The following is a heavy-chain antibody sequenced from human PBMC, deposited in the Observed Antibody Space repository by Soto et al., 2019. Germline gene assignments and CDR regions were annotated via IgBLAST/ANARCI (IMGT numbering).Heavy chain of an antibody. D-gene: IGHD2-2*01. J-gene: IGHJ6*02. CDR3: AREKKHQSLGGRFGMDV. CDR1: GFAFSQYG. Sequence: PGGSLRLSCTASGFAFSQYGMSWVRQAPGKGLEWVSSIRSFDYRTNYADSVKGRFTISRDNSKSTLSLQMNSLRAEDTAVYYCAREKKHQSLGGRFGMDVWGQGTTVTVSS. CDR2: IRSFDYRT. V-gene: IGHV3-23*01.